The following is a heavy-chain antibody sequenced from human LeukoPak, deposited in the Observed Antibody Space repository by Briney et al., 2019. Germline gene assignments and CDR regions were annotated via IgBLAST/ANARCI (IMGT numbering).Heavy chain of an antibody. Sequence: SGPTLVNPTQTLTLTCTFSGFSLSTSGVGVGWIRQPPGKALEWLALIYWNDDKRYSPSLKSRLTITKDTSKNQVVLTMTNMDPVDTATYYCAHSRPFITIFGVVKYWFDPWGQGTLVTVSS. CDR1: GFSLSTSGVG. CDR2: IYWNDDK. D-gene: IGHD3-3*01. J-gene: IGHJ5*02. V-gene: IGHV2-5*01. CDR3: AHSRPFITIFGVVKYWFDP.